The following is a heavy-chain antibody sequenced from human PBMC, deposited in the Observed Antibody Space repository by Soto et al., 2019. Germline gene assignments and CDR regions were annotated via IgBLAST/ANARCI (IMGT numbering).Heavy chain of an antibody. CDR1: GYTFTSYD. D-gene: IGHD3-16*01. CDR2: MNPNSGNT. V-gene: IGHV1-8*01. Sequence: GXSVKVSFNASGYTFTSYDINWVRLATGQGLEWMGWMNPNSGNTAYAQKFQGRVTMTRNTSISTAYMELSSLRSEDTAVYYCARLKQDYAVAWGQGTLVTVSS. CDR3: ARLKQDYAVA. J-gene: IGHJ5*02.